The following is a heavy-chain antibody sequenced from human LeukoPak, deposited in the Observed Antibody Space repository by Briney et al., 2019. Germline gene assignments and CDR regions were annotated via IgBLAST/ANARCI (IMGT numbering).Heavy chain of an antibody. CDR1: GYTFTSYX. D-gene: IGHD5-12*01. CDR3: ARGFDSGYDVYYYGMDV. J-gene: IGHJ6*02. CDR2: INAGNGNT. Sequence: SVXXSCKASGYTFTSYXMHWVRXAPGQXVEGMGWINAGNGNTKYSQKFQGRVTITRDTSASTAYMELSSLRSEDTAVYYCARGFDSGYDVYYYGMDVWGQGTTVTVSS. V-gene: IGHV1-3*01.